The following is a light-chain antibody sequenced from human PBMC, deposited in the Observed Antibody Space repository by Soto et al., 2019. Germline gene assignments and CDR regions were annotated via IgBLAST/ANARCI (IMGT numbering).Light chain of an antibody. CDR2: DVN. V-gene: IGLV2-14*03. CDR1: SSDIGAYNF. Sequence: QSALTQPASVSGSPGQSITISCTGTSSDIGAYNFVSWYQQHPGKAPKLMLYDVNIRPSGVSNRFSGSKSGSTASLTISGLQAEDEADYYCTSWTTSTTMIFGGGTK. CDR3: TSWTTSTTMI. J-gene: IGLJ2*01.